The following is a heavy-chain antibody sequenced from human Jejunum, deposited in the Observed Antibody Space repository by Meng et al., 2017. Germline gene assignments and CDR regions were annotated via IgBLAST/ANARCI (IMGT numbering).Heavy chain of an antibody. CDR2: IRQDGSEE. J-gene: IGHJ1*01. Sequence: VGSGGGLVKAGGSLRLSCASSGFTFSSYSMNWVRRAPGKGLEWVANIRQDGSEEHYVDSVKGRFTISRDNAKNSLYLQMNSLRDEDTAVYYCARDQGSYGNFQHWGQGTLVTVSS. V-gene: IGHV3-7*01. CDR3: ARDQGSYGNFQH. CDR1: GFTFSSYS. D-gene: IGHD3-16*01.